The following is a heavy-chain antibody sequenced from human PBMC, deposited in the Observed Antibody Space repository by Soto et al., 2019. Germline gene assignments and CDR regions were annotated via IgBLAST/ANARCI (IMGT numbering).Heavy chain of an antibody. Sequence: GGSLRLSCAASGFPFDDYGMSWVRQAPGKGLEWVSGINRDGGSTGYADSVKGRFTISRDNAKNSLYLQMNSLRAEDTAFYYCAIAPGYYGDFIDFWGQGTLVTVSS. V-gene: IGHV3-20*04. CDR1: GFPFDDYG. CDR3: AIAPGYYGDFIDF. CDR2: INRDGGST. D-gene: IGHD4-17*01. J-gene: IGHJ4*02.